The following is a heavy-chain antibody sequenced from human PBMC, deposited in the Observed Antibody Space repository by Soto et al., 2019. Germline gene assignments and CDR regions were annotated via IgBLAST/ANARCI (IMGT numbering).Heavy chain of an antibody. CDR2: IYYSGST. Sequence: SESLSLSCTVSGVSISSGDFYWRWICQPPGKGLEWIGYIYYSGSTYYNSSLKSRVTISLVTSKNQFSLKLSSVTAADTAVYYCARVESSIEVRPTDYWGQGTLVTVSS. D-gene: IGHD6-6*01. CDR3: ARVESSIEVRPTDY. J-gene: IGHJ4*02. CDR1: GVSISSGDFY. V-gene: IGHV4-30-4*02.